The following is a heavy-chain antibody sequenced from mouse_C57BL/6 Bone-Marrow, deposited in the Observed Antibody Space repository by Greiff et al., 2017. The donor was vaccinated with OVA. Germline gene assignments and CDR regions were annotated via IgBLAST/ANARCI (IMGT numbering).Heavy chain of an antibody. J-gene: IGHJ4*01. CDR3: ARGGNYGDYAMDY. V-gene: IGHV3-1*01. CDR2: ISYSGST. CDR1: GYSITSGYY. D-gene: IGHD2-1*01. Sequence: EVHLVESGPGMVKPSQSLSLTCTVTGYSITSGYYWHWIRHFPGNKLEWMGYISYSGSTNYNPSLKSRISITHDTSKNHFFLKLNSVTTEDTATYYCARGGNYGDYAMDYWGQGTSVTVSS.